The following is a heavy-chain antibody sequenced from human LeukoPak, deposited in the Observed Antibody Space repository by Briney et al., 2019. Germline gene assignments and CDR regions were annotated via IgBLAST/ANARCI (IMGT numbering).Heavy chain of an antibody. CDR2: INQDGGAK. D-gene: IGHD6-6*01. J-gene: IGHJ5*01. CDR1: GFTFNTYW. V-gene: IGHV3-7*01. Sequence: GGSLRLSCAASGFTFNTYWMTWVRQAPGKGLEWVANINQDGGAKYYVDSVKGRFTISRDNAKTSLYLQMNSLRVDDTAVYYCATSGSISYRPFDPWGQGTLVTVSS. CDR3: ATSGSISYRPFDP.